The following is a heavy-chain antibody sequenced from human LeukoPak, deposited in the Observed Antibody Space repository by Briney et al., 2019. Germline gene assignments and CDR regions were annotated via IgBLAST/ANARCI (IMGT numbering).Heavy chain of an antibody. V-gene: IGHV1-69*05. D-gene: IGHD6-19*01. J-gene: IGHJ3*02. Sequence: SVKVSCKASGGTFSSYAISWVRQAHGQGLEWMGGIIPIFGTANYAQKFQGRVTITTDESTSTAYMELSSLRSEDTAVYYCARDLLAVAGIAFDISGQGTMVTVSS. CDR3: ARDLLAVAGIAFDI. CDR1: GGTFSSYA. CDR2: IIPIFGTA.